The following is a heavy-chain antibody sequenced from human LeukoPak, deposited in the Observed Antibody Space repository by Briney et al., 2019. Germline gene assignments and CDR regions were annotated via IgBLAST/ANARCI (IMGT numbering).Heavy chain of an antibody. V-gene: IGHV1-2*02. CDR3: ARVTGYMIEDYFDY. J-gene: IGHJ4*02. D-gene: IGHD3-22*01. Sequence: GASVKVSCKASGYKFTGYYMHWVRQAPGQGLEWMGWVNPNTGCTNYAQKFQGRVTMTRDTSISTAYMELSRLRSDDTAVYYCARVTGYMIEDYFDYWGQGTLVTVSS. CDR2: VNPNTGCT. CDR1: GYKFTGYY.